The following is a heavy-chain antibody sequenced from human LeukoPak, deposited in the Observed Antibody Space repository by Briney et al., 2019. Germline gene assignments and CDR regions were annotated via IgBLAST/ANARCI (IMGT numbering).Heavy chain of an antibody. V-gene: IGHV1-2*04. J-gene: IGHJ5*02. D-gene: IGHD6-19*01. CDR2: INPNSGGT. CDR1: GYTFTGYY. CDR3: ASSYSSGRDNWFDP. Sequence: ASVKVSCKASGYTFTGYYMHWVRQAPGQGLEWMGWINPNSGGTNYAQKFQGWVTMTRDTSISTAYMELSRLRSDDTAVYYCASSYSSGRDNWFDPWGQGTLVTDSS.